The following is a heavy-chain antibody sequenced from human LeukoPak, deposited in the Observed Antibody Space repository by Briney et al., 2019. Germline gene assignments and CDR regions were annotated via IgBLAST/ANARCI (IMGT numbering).Heavy chain of an antibody. CDR2: ISGSGGNT. V-gene: IGHV3-23*01. D-gene: IGHD4-17*01. CDR3: AKGRNDYGDAALNY. J-gene: IGHJ4*02. Sequence: GSLRLSCAASGFTFSTDAMSWVRQAPGKGLEWVSSISGSGGNTYYADSVKGRFTISRDNSKNTLYLQMNSLRAEDTAGYYCAKGRNDYGDAALNYWGQGTLVTVSS. CDR1: GFTFSTDA.